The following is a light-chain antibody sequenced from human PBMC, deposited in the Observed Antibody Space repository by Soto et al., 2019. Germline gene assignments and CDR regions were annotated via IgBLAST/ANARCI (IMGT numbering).Light chain of an antibody. V-gene: IGLV2-8*01. J-gene: IGLJ1*01. CDR3: TSYAGSNNFV. CDR1: NSDVGGYNY. CDR2: EVS. Sequence: QSVLTQPPSASGSHGQSVTISCTGTNSDVGGYNYVTWYQQHPGKAPKLMIYEVSKRPSGVPDRFSGTKSGNTASLTVSGLQAEDEADYYCTSYAGSNNFVFGTGTKVTV.